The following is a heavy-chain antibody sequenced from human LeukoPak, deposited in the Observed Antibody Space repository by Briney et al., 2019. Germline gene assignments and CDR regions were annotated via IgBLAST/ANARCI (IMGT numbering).Heavy chain of an antibody. V-gene: IGHV3-23*01. CDR1: GFTFSSYA. CDR2: ISGSGGST. J-gene: IGHJ6*03. CDR3: AKGERITIFGVVAQYYYMDV. Sequence: PGGFLRLSCAASGFTFSSYAMSWVRQAPGKGLEWVSAISGSGGSTYYADSVKGRFTISRDSSKNTLYLQMNSLRAEDTAVYYCAKGERITIFGVVAQYYYMDVWGKGTTVTVSS. D-gene: IGHD3-3*01.